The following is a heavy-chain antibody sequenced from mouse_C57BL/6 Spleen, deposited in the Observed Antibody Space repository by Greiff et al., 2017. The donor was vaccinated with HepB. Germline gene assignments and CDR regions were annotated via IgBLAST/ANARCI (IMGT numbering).Heavy chain of an antibody. D-gene: IGHD2-4*01. J-gene: IGHJ3*01. Sequence: EVQGVESGGDLVKPGGSLKLSFAASGFTFSSYGMSWVRQTPDKRLEWVATISSGGSYTYYPDSVKGRFTISRDNAKNTLYLQMSSLKSEDTAMYYCARHDDSAWFAYWGQGTLVTVSA. CDR3: ARHDDSAWFAY. CDR2: ISSGGSYT. V-gene: IGHV5-6*01. CDR1: GFTFSSYG.